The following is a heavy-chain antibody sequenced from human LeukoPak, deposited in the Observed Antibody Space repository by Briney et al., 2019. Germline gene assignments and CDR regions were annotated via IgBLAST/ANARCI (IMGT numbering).Heavy chain of an antibody. D-gene: IGHD6-19*01. CDR2: IYSGGST. CDR3: ARSYSSGCFDY. J-gene: IGHJ4*02. Sequence: GGSLRLSCAASGLTVSSNYMSWVRQAPGKGLEWVSVIYSGGSTYYADSVKSRFTISRDNSKNTLYLQMNSLRAEDTAVYYCARSYSSGCFDYWGQGTLVTVSS. V-gene: IGHV3-66*02. CDR1: GLTVSSNY.